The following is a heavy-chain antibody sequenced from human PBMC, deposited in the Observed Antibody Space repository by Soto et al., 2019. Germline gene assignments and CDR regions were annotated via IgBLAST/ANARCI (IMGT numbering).Heavy chain of an antibody. J-gene: IGHJ4*02. D-gene: IGHD3-10*02. CDR1: GFTFSNYA. V-gene: IGHV3-23*01. CDR2: VSGSGDST. CDR3: AKDELKSAGCSRVGYFDY. Sequence: EVQLLESGGVLVQPGGSLRLSCAASGFTFSNYAMSWVRQAPGKGLEWVSTVSGSGDSTYYADSVKGRFTISRDNSKNTLYPRMNSLRAEDTSVYFCAKDELKSAGCSRVGYFDYWGQGTLVTVSS.